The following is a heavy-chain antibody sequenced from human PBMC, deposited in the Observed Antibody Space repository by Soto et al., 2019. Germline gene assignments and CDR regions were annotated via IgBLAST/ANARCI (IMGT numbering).Heavy chain of an antibody. V-gene: IGHV3-23*01. D-gene: IGHD4-4*01. CDR1: GFTFSSFG. CDR2: ISDSGGST. Sequence: HPGGSLRLSCAASGFTFSSFGMNWVRQAPGKGLEWVSLISDSGGSTYHADSVKGRFTISRDNSKNTLYLQKNSLRAEDTAVYYCAKAATITTLYNFDFWGQGTLVTVSS. CDR3: AKAATITTLYNFDF. J-gene: IGHJ4*02.